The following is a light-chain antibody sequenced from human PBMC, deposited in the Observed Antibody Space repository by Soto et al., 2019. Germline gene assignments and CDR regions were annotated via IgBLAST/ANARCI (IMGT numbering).Light chain of an antibody. CDR2: DAS. CDR3: QQYDNLPVT. J-gene: IGKJ4*01. Sequence: DIQMTQSPSSLSASVGDRVTITCQASQDISNYLNWYQQKPGKAPKLLIYDASNLETGVPSRFSGSGSGKDFTFTISSLQPEDIATYYCQQYDNLPVTFGGGTKVEIK. CDR1: QDISNY. V-gene: IGKV1-33*01.